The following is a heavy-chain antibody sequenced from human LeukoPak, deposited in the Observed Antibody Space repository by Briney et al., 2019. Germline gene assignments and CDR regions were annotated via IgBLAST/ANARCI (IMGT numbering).Heavy chain of an antibody. J-gene: IGHJ5*02. Sequence: ASVKVSCKASGGTFSSYAISWVRQAPGQGLEWMGGIIPIFGTANYAQKFQGRVTITTDESTSTAYMELSSLRSEDTAVYYCARGYYCSGGSCYSKWFDTWGQGTLVTVSS. CDR1: GGTFSSYA. CDR2: IIPIFGTA. D-gene: IGHD2-15*01. V-gene: IGHV1-69*05. CDR3: ARGYYCSGGSCYSKWFDT.